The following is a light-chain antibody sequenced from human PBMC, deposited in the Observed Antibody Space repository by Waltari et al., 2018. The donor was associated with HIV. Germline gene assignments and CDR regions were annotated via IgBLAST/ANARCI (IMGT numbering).Light chain of an antibody. CDR3: QQYDSYPYT. CDR1: QSIGTF. J-gene: IGKJ2*01. CDR2: EAS. V-gene: IGKV1-5*03. Sequence: DIQMTQSPSTLSASIGDRVTITCRASQSIGTFLAWYQQKPGKAPKLLIYEASNLESGVPSRFSGSASGTEFTLTISSLQPDDFATYFCQQYDSYPYTFGRGTKLEIK.